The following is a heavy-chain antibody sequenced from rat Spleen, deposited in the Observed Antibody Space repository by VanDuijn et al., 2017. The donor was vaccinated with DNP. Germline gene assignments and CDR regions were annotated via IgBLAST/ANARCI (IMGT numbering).Heavy chain of an antibody. Sequence: EVQLVESGGGLVQPGRSLKLSCAASGFTFSNYDMAWVRQAPTKGLEWVASISPSGGSTYYRDSVKGRFTVSRDNAKSSLYLQMDSLRSEDTATYYCARHEGYYYSFALDYWGQGVMVTVSS. CDR3: ARHEGYYYSFALDY. CDR1: GFTFSNYD. CDR2: ISPSGGST. J-gene: IGHJ2*01. V-gene: IGHV5-25*01. D-gene: IGHD1-1*01.